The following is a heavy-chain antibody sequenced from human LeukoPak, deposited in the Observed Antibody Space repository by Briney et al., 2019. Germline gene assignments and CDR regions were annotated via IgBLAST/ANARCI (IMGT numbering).Heavy chain of an antibody. CDR2: MNPNSGNT. D-gene: IGHD4-17*01. Sequence: ASVKVSCKASGYTFTSYDINWVRQATGQGLEWMGWMNPNSGNTGYAQKFQGRVTMTRNTSISTAYMELSSLRSEDTAVYYCARVDGDYVGDWFDPWGQGTLVTVSS. CDR1: GYTFTSYD. J-gene: IGHJ5*02. CDR3: ARVDGDYVGDWFDP. V-gene: IGHV1-8*01.